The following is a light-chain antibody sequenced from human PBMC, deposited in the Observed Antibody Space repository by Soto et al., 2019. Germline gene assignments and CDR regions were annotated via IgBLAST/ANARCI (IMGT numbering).Light chain of an antibody. V-gene: IGKV1-39*01. CDR2: RAS. CDR3: HQSYATPYP. CDR1: QSIRSY. J-gene: IGKJ2*01. Sequence: DIQMTQSPSSLSASVRDRVTITCQASQSIRSYLNCSNQKPGKTPQLLIYRASNLQSGAPSRFTGSGSGTHFTLTISSLQPEDFETYYCHQSYATPYPFGQGAKLEIK.